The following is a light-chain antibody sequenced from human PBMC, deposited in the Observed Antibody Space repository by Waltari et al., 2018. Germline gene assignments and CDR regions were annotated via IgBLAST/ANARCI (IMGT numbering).Light chain of an antibody. V-gene: IGLV3-1*01. CDR1: NLGSKY. CDR2: QDS. Sequence: SYALTQPPSLSVSPGQTATITCSGDNLGSKYACWYQQKSGRAPLLVLYQDSKRPPGIPERFSGSNSGNTATLIISGTQAMDEADYYCQAWDGRTVVFGGGTKVTVL. CDR3: QAWDGRTVV. J-gene: IGLJ2*01.